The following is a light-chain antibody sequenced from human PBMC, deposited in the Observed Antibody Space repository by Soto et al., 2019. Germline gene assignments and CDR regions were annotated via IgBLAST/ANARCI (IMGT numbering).Light chain of an antibody. J-gene: IGLJ2*01. CDR1: SSNIGAGYD. Sequence: QLVLTQPPSVSGAPGQSVTISCTGSSSNIGAGYDIHWYQQLPGRAPKLLIYGTTNRPSGVPDRFSGSKSGTSASLAITGLQADDEADYYCQSYDSSLSGRVFGGGTKLTVL. CDR2: GTT. V-gene: IGLV1-40*01. CDR3: QSYDSSLSGRV.